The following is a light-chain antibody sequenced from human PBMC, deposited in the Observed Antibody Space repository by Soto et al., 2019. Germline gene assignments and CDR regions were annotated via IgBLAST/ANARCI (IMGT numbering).Light chain of an antibody. J-gene: IGKJ3*01. CDR2: DAS. V-gene: IGKV3-11*01. CDR1: QSVSSY. Sequence: EIVLTQSPATLSLSPGERATLSCRASQSVSSYLAWYQQKPGQAPRLLIYDASSSATGIPARFSGSGSGTDFTLTSSSLEPEDFAVYYCQQGSNSFTFGPGTKVDIK. CDR3: QQGSNSFT.